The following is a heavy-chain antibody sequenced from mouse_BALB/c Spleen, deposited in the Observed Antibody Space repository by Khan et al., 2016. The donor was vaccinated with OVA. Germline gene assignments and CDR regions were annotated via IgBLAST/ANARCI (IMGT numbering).Heavy chain of an antibody. D-gene: IGHD1-1*01. CDR3: ATQGSTYTCFAY. J-gene: IGHJ3*01. CDR2: IYPFNDDS. CDR1: GYTFTSYV. V-gene: IGHV1S136*01. Sequence: VQLKESGPELLKPGASVKMSCKASGYTFTSYVMHWVKQKPGQGLEWIGYIYPFNDDSKYSEKFKGKATLTSDTSSNTAYMELSSLTSEDSAVYYCATQGSTYTCFAYWGQGTLVTVSA.